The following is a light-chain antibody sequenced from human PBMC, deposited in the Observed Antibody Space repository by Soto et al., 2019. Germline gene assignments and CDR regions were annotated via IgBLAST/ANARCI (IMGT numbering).Light chain of an antibody. CDR3: QHYGRSPS. Sequence: TQTPDILSGAPGEGATLSGRSSQIICSADLTGYQQKPGQAPRLLIVGASRRSTGTPHRFNSSASGTDFTRTTSALQSADVPVYYCQHYGRSPSFGKGTKV. CDR2: GAS. V-gene: IGKV3-20*01. J-gene: IGKJ1*01. CDR1: QIICSAD.